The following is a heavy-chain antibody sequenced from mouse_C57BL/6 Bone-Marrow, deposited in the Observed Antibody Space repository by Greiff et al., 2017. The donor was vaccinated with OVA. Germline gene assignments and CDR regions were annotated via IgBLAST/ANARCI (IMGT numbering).Heavy chain of an antibody. V-gene: IGHV5-2*01. Sequence: EVQRVESGGGLVQPGESLKLSCESNEYEFTSHDMSWVRKTPEKRLELVAAINSDGGSTYYPDTMQRRFIISRDNTNKTLYLQMSSLRSEDTALYYCARRGYGNYGDYWGQGTTLTVSS. CDR3: ARRGYGNYGDY. CDR1: EYEFTSHD. CDR2: INSDGGST. J-gene: IGHJ2*01. D-gene: IGHD2-10*02.